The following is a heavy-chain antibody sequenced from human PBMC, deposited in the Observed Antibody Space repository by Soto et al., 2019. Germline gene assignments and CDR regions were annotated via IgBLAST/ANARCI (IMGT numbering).Heavy chain of an antibody. D-gene: IGHD5-18*01. CDR1: GFTFDDYA. CDR3: AKNVDTAMVYYYGMDV. Sequence: GGSQRLSCAASGFTFDDYAMHWVRQAPGKGLEWVSGISWNSGSIGYADSVKGRFTISRDNAKNSLYLQMNSLRAEDTALYYCAKNVDTAMVYYYGMDVWGQGTTVTVSS. CDR2: ISWNSGSI. J-gene: IGHJ6*02. V-gene: IGHV3-9*01.